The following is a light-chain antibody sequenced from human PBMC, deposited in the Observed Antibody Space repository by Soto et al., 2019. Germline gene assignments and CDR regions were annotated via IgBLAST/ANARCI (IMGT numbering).Light chain of an antibody. V-gene: IGKV1-27*01. CDR1: QGISNY. J-gene: IGKJ2*01. Sequence: DIQMTQSPSSLSASVGDRVTITCRPSQGISNYLAWYQQKPGKVPKLLIYAASTLQSGVPSRFSGSGSGTDFTLTISSLQPEDVATYYCQKYNSAPRTAFGQGTKLEIK. CDR3: QKYNSAPRTA. CDR2: AAS.